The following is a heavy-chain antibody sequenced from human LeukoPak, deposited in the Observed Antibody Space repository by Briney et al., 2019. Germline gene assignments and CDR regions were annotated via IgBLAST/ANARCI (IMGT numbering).Heavy chain of an antibody. J-gene: IGHJ4*02. CDR1: GFTFSDYY. CDR2: ISSSGSTI. Sequence: PGGSLRLSCAASGFTFSDYYMSWIRQAPGKGLEWVSYISSSGSTIYYADSVKGRFTISRDNAKNSLYLQMNSLGAGDTAVYYCAREVFNWGSAKFDYWGQGTLVTASS. V-gene: IGHV3-11*01. CDR3: AREVFNWGSAKFDY. D-gene: IGHD7-27*01.